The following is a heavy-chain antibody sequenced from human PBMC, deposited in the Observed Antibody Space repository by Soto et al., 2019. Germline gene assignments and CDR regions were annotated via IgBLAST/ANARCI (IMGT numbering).Heavy chain of an antibody. CDR1: GGSFSGYY. D-gene: IGHD2-2*01. CDR2: INHSGST. CDR3: ARVSLLVVPAPFDY. Sequence: PSETLSLTCAVYGGSFSGYYWSWIRQPPGKGLEWIGEINHSGSTNYNPSLKSRVTISVDTSKNQFSLKLSSVTAADTAVYYCARVSLLVVPAPFDYWGQGTLVTVSS. J-gene: IGHJ4*02. V-gene: IGHV4-34*01.